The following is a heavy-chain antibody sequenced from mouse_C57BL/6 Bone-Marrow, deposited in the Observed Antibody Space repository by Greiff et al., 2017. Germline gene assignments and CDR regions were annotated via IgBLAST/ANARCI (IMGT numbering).Heavy chain of an antibody. CDR1: GYAFTNYL. J-gene: IGHJ2*01. V-gene: IGHV1-54*01. Sequence: QVQLKESGAELVRPGTSVKVSCKASGYAFTNYLIEWVKQRPGQGLEWIGVINPGSGGTNYNEKFKGKATLTADKSSSTAYMQLSSLTSEDSAVYCCARDGDYGDFDYWGQGTTLTVSS. CDR2: INPGSGGT. CDR3: ARDGDYGDFDY. D-gene: IGHD1-1*01.